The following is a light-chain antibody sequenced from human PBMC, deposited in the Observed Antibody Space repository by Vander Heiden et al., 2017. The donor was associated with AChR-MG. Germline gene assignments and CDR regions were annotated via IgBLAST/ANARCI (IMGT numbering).Light chain of an antibody. Sequence: QSALTQPPSASGSPGPSVTISCTGTSSDVAGYNVVSWYQQHPGKAPKLMIYEVSKRPSGVPDRFSGSKSGNTASLTVSGLQAEDEADYYCSSYAGSNNFVFGTGTKVTVL. CDR3: SSYAGSNNFV. V-gene: IGLV2-8*01. CDR2: EVS. J-gene: IGLJ1*01. CDR1: SSDVAGYNV.